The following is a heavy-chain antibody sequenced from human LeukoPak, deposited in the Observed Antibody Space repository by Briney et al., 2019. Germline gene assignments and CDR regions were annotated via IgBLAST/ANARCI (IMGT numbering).Heavy chain of an antibody. CDR2: IYYSGNT. Sequence: TSETLSLTCDVSGDSISSGGYSWSWLRQTPEKGLEWIAYIYYSGNTYDNPSVRGRVIISMDMSKKQFSLKLSSVTAADTAIYYCARSPTMARKLDAFDIWGQGTAVTVSS. V-gene: IGHV4-30-4*07. CDR3: ARSPTMARKLDAFDI. CDR1: GDSISSGGYS. J-gene: IGHJ3*02. D-gene: IGHD3-10*01.